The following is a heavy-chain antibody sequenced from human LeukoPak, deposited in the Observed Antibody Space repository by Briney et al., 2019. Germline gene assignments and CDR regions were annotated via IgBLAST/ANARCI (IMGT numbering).Heavy chain of an antibody. D-gene: IGHD6-13*01. CDR2: INPGGGST. CDR1: GYTFTTYF. Sequence: GASVKVSCKASGYTFTTYFMHWVRQAPGQGLEWMGLINPGGGSTFYAQKFQGRVTMTRDTSTSTVYMELSSLRSEDTAVYYCARVVLGQQLAPIDYWGQGTLVTVSS. J-gene: IGHJ4*02. CDR3: ARVVLGQQLAPIDY. V-gene: IGHV1-46*01.